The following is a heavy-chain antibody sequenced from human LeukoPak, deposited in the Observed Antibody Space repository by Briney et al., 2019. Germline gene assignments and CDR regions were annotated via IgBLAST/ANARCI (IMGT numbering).Heavy chain of an antibody. Sequence: SETLSLTCTVSGGSISSYYWSWIRQPPGKGLEWIGYIYYSGSTNYNPSLKSRVTISVDTSKNQFSLKLSSVTAADTAVYYCARAARRQWLSYFDYWGQGTLVTVSS. V-gene: IGHV4-59*01. D-gene: IGHD6-19*01. CDR2: IYYSGST. CDR3: ARAARRQWLSYFDY. J-gene: IGHJ4*02. CDR1: GGSISSYY.